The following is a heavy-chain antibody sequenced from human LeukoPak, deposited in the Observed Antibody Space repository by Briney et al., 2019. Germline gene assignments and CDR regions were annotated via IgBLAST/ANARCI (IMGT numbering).Heavy chain of an antibody. V-gene: IGHV4-59*01. D-gene: IGHD3-9*01. CDR2: IYYSGST. CDR1: GVSISSYY. CDR3: AEGTGYFDPFDY. Sequence: PSETLSLTCTVSGVSISSYYWSWIRQPPGKGLEWIGYIYYSGSTNYNPSLKSRVPISVDTSKNQFSLKLSSVTAADTAVYYCAEGTGYFDPFDYWGQGTLVTVSS. J-gene: IGHJ4*02.